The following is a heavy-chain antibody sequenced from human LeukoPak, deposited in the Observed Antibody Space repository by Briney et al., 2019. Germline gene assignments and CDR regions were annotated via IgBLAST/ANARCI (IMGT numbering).Heavy chain of an antibody. J-gene: IGHJ4*02. D-gene: IGHD4/OR15-4a*01. Sequence: GGSLRLSCAASGFTFSSYWMSWVRQAPGKGLEWVANIKQDGSEKYYVDSVMGRFTISRDNAKNSLYLQMNSLRAEDTAVYYCARDGRLGRGLYYFDYWGQGTLVTVSS. CDR3: ARDGRLGRGLYYFDY. CDR2: IKQDGSEK. V-gene: IGHV3-7*01. CDR1: GFTFSSYW.